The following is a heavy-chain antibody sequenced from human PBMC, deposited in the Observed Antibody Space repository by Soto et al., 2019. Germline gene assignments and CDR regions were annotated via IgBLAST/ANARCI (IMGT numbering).Heavy chain of an antibody. V-gene: IGHV3-30-3*01. J-gene: IGHJ3*02. CDR3: ERGVATVRDSAFDI. CDR2: ISYDGSNK. Sequence: GGSLRLSCAASGFTFSSYAMHWVRQAPGKGLEWVAVISYDGSNKYYADSVKGRFTISRDNSKNTLYLQMNSLRAEDTAVYYCERGVATVRDSAFDIWGQGIMVTVSS. D-gene: IGHD4-17*01. CDR1: GFTFSSYA.